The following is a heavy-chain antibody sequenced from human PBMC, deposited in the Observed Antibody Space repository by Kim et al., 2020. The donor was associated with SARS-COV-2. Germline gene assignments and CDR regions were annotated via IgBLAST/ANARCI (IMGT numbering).Heavy chain of an antibody. J-gene: IGHJ4*02. CDR2: VDNVGGT. Sequence: GGSLRLSCAASDYSVATNFMTWVRQAPGKGLEWVSLVDNVGGTYYADFVKGRFTISRDISKNTLNLQMNILRVDDTAAYYFGGGHYGVWGQGTLVTASS. V-gene: IGHV3-53*01. CDR3: GGGHYGV. D-gene: IGHD3-16*01. CDR1: DYSVATNF.